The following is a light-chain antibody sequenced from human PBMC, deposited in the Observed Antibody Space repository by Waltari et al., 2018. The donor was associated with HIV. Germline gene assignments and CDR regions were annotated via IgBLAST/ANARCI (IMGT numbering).Light chain of an antibody. CDR2: GNS. CDR1: SSNIGAGYD. CDR3: QSYDSSLSVV. Sequence: QSVLTQPPSVSGAPGQRVTISCTGSSSNIGAGYDVHWYQQLPGTAPKLLIYGNSNRPSGVPYRFSGSKSDTSASLAITGLQAEDEADYYCQSYDSSLSVVFGGGTKLTVL. V-gene: IGLV1-40*01. J-gene: IGLJ3*02.